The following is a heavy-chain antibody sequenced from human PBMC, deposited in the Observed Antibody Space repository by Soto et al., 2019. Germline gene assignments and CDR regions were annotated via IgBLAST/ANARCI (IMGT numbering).Heavy chain of an antibody. Sequence: GGSLRLSCAASGFTFSSYGMHWVRQAPGKGLEWVAIIWYDGSNKYYADSVKGRFTISRDNSKNTLYLQMNSLRAEDTAVYYCTRDYDSSGYPRYYFDYWGQGTLVTVSS. CDR3: TRDYDSSGYPRYYFDY. J-gene: IGHJ4*02. V-gene: IGHV3-33*01. CDR2: IWYDGSNK. CDR1: GFTFSSYG. D-gene: IGHD3-22*01.